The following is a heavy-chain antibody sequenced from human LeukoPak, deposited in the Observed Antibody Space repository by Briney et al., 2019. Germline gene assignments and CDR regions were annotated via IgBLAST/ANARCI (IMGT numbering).Heavy chain of an antibody. D-gene: IGHD5-24*01. J-gene: IGHJ5*01. V-gene: IGHV5-51*01. CDR2: IYPGDSDT. Sequence: GESLKISCKGSGYSFTNYWIGWVRQVPGKGLEWLGIIYPGDSDTKYRPSLQGQVTISVDKSINTAYLQWSGLKASDTAIYYGARSEMSTFFDFWGQGTLVTVSS. CDR1: GYSFTNYW. CDR3: ARSEMSTFFDF.